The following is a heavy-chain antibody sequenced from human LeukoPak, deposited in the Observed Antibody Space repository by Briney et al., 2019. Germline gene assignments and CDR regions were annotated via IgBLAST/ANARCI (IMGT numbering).Heavy chain of an antibody. V-gene: IGHV4-34*01. CDR1: GGSIRSYY. CDR3: ASDYCSGGSCPLYFDY. D-gene: IGHD2-15*01. CDR2: INHSGST. Sequence: SETLSLTCAVSGGSIRSYYWSWIRQPPGKGLEWIGEINHSGSTNYNPSLKSRATISVDTSKNQFSLKLSSVTAADTAVYYCASDYCSGGSCPLYFDYWGQGTLVTVSS. J-gene: IGHJ4*02.